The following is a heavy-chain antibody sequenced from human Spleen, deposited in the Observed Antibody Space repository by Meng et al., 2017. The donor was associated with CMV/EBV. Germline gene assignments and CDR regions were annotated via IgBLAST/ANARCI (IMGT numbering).Heavy chain of an antibody. CDR2: IHFDGSSK. Sequence: GESLKISCAVSGFTFSSYGMHWVRQAPGKGLEWVAFIHFDGSSKYYADSVKGRFTISRDNSKNTLYLQMNSLRAEDTAVYYCARDLLSAFDIWGQGTMVTISS. CDR3: ARDLLSAFDI. V-gene: IGHV3-30*02. J-gene: IGHJ3*02. CDR1: GFTFSSYG.